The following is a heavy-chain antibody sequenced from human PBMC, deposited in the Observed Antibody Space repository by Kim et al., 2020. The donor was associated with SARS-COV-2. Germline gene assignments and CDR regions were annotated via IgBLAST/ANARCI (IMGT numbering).Heavy chain of an antibody. CDR3: AWFLGVGAGTRRFDY. D-gene: IGHD1-26*01. J-gene: IGHJ4*02. Sequence: PSLKSPVTILIDTSKNQFSLKLSSVTAADTAVYYCAWFLGVGAGTRRFDYWGQGTLVTVSS. V-gene: IGHV4-4*09.